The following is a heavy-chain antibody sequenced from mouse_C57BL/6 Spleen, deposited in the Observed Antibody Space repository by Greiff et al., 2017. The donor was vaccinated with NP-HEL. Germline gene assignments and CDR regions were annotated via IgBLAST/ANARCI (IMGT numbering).Heavy chain of an antibody. D-gene: IGHD2-1*01. J-gene: IGHJ4*01. CDR2: INPSNGGT. CDR3: ARYHLLYAIDY. V-gene: IGHV1-53*01. Sequence: QVQLQQPGTELVKPGASVKLSCKASGYTFTSYWMHWVKQRPGQGLEWIGNINPSNGGTNYNEKFKSKATLTVDKSSSTAYMQLSSLTYEGAAVYFSARYHLLYAIDYWGQGTSVTVSS. CDR1: GYTFTSYW.